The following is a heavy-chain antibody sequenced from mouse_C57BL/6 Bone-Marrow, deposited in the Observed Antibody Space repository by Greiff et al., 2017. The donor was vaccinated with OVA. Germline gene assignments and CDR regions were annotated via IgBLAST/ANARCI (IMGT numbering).Heavy chain of an antibody. V-gene: IGHV5-4*01. Sequence: EVQGVESGGGLVKPGGSLKLSCAASGFTFSSYAMSWVRQTPEKRLEWVATISDGGSYTYYPDNVKGRFTISRDNAKNNLYLQMSHLTSEDTAMYYCARDGDYDPFAYWGQGTLVTVSA. CDR1: GFTFSSYA. CDR2: ISDGGSYT. J-gene: IGHJ3*01. CDR3: ARDGDYDPFAY. D-gene: IGHD2-4*01.